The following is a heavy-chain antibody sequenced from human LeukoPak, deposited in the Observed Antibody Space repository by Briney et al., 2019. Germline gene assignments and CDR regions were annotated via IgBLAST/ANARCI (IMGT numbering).Heavy chain of an antibody. V-gene: IGHV1-3*04. Sequence: GASVKVSCKASGYTFTSYAMHWVRQAPGQRLEWMGWINTGNGNTKYSQKFRGRVTITGDTSASTAYMELSSLRSEDTAVYYCARDGCGGDCIYLDYWGQGALVTVSS. CDR1: GYTFTSYA. CDR2: INTGNGNT. CDR3: ARDGCGGDCIYLDY. J-gene: IGHJ4*02. D-gene: IGHD2-21*02.